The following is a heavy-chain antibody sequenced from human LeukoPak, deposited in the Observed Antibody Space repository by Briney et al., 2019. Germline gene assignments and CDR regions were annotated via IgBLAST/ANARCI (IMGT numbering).Heavy chain of an antibody. V-gene: IGHV6-1*01. J-gene: IGHJ4*02. CDR3: ARGNRYYYDGSGYFPTTKFDY. CDR1: GDSVSSNSAT. D-gene: IGHD3-22*01. Sequence: SQTLSLTCAISGDSVSSNSATWTWIRQSPSRGLECLGRTFYSSKWYSDYALSVKRRITINPDTSKNQFSLQLNSVTPEDTAVYYCARGNRYYYDGSGYFPTTKFDYWGQGTLVTVSS. CDR2: TFYSSKWYS.